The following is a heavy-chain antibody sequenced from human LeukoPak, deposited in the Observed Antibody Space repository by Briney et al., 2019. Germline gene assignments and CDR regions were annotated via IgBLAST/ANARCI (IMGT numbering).Heavy chain of an antibody. D-gene: IGHD3-10*02. CDR3: TRENYVPDS. J-gene: IGHJ5*02. CDR2: ISDGGRAT. Sequence: PGGSLRLSCAASGYRFSPYWRSRVRQTPGKGLEWVASISDGGRATYYGDSVRGRFTISRDDARNSLFLQMNGLRADDTAVYYCTRENYVPDSWGQGTLVTVSS. V-gene: IGHV3-7*03. CDR1: GYRFSPYW.